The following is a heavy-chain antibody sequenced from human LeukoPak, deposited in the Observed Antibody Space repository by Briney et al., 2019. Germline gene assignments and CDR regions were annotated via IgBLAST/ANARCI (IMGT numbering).Heavy chain of an antibody. CDR2: ISSSSSYI. D-gene: IGHD6-13*01. CDR1: GFTFSSYS. CDR3: ARGYSSPSGYYYYYMDA. Sequence: GSLRLSCAASGFTFSSYSMNWVRQAPGKGLEWVSSISSSSSYIYYADSVKGRFTISRDNAKNTLYLQMNSLRAEDTAVYYCARGYSSPSGYYYYYMDAWGKGTTVTVSS. V-gene: IGHV3-21*01. J-gene: IGHJ6*03.